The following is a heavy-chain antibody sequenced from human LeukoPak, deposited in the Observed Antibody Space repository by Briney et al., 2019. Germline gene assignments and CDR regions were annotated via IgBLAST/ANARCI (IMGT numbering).Heavy chain of an antibody. V-gene: IGHV3-21*01. D-gene: IGHD4-23*01. CDR3: ATGGNSVSYDY. CDR1: GFTFSSYS. J-gene: IGHJ4*02. CDR2: ISSSSSHI. Sequence: PGGSLRLSCAASGFTFSSYSMKWVRQAPGKGLEWVSSISSSSSHIYYADSVKGRFTISRDNAKNSLYLQMNSLRAEDTAVYYCATGGNSVSYDYWGQGTLVTVSS.